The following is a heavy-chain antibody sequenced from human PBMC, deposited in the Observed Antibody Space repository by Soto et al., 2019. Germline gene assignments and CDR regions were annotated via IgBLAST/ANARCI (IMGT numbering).Heavy chain of an antibody. CDR1: GYTFTNYY. D-gene: IGHD6-6*01. J-gene: IGHJ4*02. CDR3: ARVFPARFHFDF. V-gene: IGHV1-46*01. Sequence: QVQLVQSGAEVKKPGASVKVSCKASGYTFTNYYVHWVRQAPGQGLEWMGIIKPSGGTTRYAQKFPGSVTMTWATSSSIAYMELSSFISEDTAVYYCARVFPARFHFDFWGQGTLVTVSS. CDR2: IKPSGGTT.